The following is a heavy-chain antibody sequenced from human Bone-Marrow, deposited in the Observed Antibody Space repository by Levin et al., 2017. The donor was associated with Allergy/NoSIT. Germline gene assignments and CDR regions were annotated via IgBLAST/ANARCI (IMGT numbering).Heavy chain of an antibody. Sequence: GGSLRLSCAASGFTFSNYNMNWVRQAPGKGLEWVSSIGSSSSYIYYADSVKGRFTMSRDNAKNSLYLQMNSLRAEDTAVYYCARERGYSYGYGDYWGQGTLVTVSS. CDR3: ARERGYSYGYGDY. CDR1: GFTFSNYN. V-gene: IGHV3-21*01. J-gene: IGHJ4*02. D-gene: IGHD5-18*01. CDR2: IGSSSSYI.